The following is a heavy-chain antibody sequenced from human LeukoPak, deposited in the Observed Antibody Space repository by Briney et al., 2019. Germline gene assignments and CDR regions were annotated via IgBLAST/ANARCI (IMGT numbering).Heavy chain of an antibody. Sequence: SGGSLRLSCAASGFTFSSYAMSWVRQAPGKGLEWVSAISGSGDSTYYGDSVKGRFTISRDNSKNTLYLQMNSLRAEDTAVYYCAREEAAGPIDYWGQGTLVTVSS. J-gene: IGHJ4*02. V-gene: IGHV3-23*01. CDR3: AREEAAGPIDY. D-gene: IGHD6-13*01. CDR1: GFTFSSYA. CDR2: ISGSGDST.